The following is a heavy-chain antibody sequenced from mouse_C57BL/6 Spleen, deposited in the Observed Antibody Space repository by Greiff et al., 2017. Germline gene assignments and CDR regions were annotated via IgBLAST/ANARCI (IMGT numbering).Heavy chain of an antibody. J-gene: IGHJ1*03. CDR1: GFTFSSYT. CDR3: ARHEGLDWYFDV. Sequence: EVMLVESGGGLVKPGGSLKLSCAASGFTFSSYTMSWVRQTPEKRLEWVATISGGGGNTYYPDSVKGRFTISRDNAKNTLYLQMSSLRSEDTALXYYARHEGLDWYFDVGGTGTTVTVSS. D-gene: IGHD2-4*01. V-gene: IGHV5-9*01. CDR2: ISGGGGNT.